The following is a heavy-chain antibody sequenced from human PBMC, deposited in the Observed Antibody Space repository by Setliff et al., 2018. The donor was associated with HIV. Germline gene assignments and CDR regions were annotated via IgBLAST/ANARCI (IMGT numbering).Heavy chain of an antibody. CDR3: AKDFFGDS. J-gene: IGHJ4*02. Sequence: SLRLSCSASGFIFSSYTMHWVRQAPGKGLEYVSAINTTGTNTHYADSVKGRFTISRDNSKNTLYLQMNSLRAEDTAVYYCAKDFFGDSWGQGTLVTVSS. CDR1: GFIFSSYT. D-gene: IGHD3-10*01. V-gene: IGHV3-64*04. CDR2: INTTGTNT.